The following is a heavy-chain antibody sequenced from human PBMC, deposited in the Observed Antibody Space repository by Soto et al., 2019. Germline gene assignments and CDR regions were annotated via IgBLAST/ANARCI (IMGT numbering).Heavy chain of an antibody. Sequence: QVQLQQWGAGLLKPSETLSLTCAVYGGSFSGYYWSWIRQPPGKGLEWIGEINHSGSTNYNPSLKSRVTISVDTSKNQFSLKLSSVTAADTAVYYCARVRVGFPDYWGQGTLVTVSS. J-gene: IGHJ4*02. D-gene: IGHD2-2*01. CDR1: GGSFSGYY. V-gene: IGHV4-34*01. CDR3: ARVRVGFPDY. CDR2: INHSGST.